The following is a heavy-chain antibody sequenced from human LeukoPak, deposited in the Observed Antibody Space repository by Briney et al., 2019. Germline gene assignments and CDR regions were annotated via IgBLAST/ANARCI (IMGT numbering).Heavy chain of an antibody. D-gene: IGHD5/OR15-5a*01. CDR1: GFTFSSYE. Sequence: PGGSLRLSCAASGFTFSSYEMNWVRQAPGKGLEWVSYISSSGSTVYYADSLKGRFTISRDNAKNSLYLQMNSLRAEDTAVYYCASSTITFHSFDYWGQGTLVTLSS. J-gene: IGHJ4*02. V-gene: IGHV3-48*03. CDR3: ASSTITFHSFDY. CDR2: ISSSGSTV.